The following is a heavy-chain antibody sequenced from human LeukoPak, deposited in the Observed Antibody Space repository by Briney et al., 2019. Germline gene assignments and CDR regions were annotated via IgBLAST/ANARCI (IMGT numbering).Heavy chain of an antibody. D-gene: IGHD3-9*01. J-gene: IGHJ3*02. CDR1: GFTFSSYG. Sequence: PGGSLRLSCAASGFTFSSYGMHWVRQAPGKGLEWVAVISYDGSNKYYADSVKGRFTISRDNSKNTLYLQMNSLRAEDTAVYYCARGQISRYSPAFDIWGQGTMVTVSS. CDR2: ISYDGSNK. CDR3: ARGQISRYSPAFDI. V-gene: IGHV3-30*03.